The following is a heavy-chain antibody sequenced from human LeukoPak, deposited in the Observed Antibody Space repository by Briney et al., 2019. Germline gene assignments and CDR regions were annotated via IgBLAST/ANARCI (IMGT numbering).Heavy chain of an antibody. CDR1: GYTFSCCS. D-gene: IGHD1-26*01. CDR3: ARGEFRFRGSYLDY. J-gene: IGHJ4*02. V-gene: IGHV3-33*08. CDR2: IGYDGSSK. Sequence: GGSLRLSCAASGYTFSCCSMNWVRQAPAKGLEWVAVIGYDGSSKYYGDSVKGRFTISRDNSKNTLYLQVNSLRAEDTAVYYCARGEFRFRGSYLDYWGQGTLVTVSS.